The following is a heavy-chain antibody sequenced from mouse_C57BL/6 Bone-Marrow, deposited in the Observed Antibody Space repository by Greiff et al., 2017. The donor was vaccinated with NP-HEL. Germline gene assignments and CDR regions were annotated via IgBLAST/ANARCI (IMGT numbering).Heavy chain of an antibody. Sequence: VQLKESVAELVRPGASVKLSCTASGFNIKNTYMHWVKQRPEQGLEWIGRIDPANGNTKYAPKFQGKATITADTSSNTAYLQLSSLTSEDTAIYYCALAYYSNHYFDYWGQGTTLTVSS. D-gene: IGHD2-5*01. CDR2: IDPANGNT. CDR3: ALAYYSNHYFDY. V-gene: IGHV14-3*01. J-gene: IGHJ2*01. CDR1: GFNIKNTY.